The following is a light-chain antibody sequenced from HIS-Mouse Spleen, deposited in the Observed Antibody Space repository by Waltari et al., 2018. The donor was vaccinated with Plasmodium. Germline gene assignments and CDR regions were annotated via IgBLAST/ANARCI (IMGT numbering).Light chain of an antibody. J-gene: IGKJ2*01. V-gene: IGKV1-8*01. Sequence: AFRMTLSPSSFSASTGYRFTITCRASQGISSYLAWYQQKPGKAPKLLIYAASTLQSGVPSRFSGSGSGTDFTLTISCLQSEDFATYYCQQYYSYPYTFGQGTKLEIK. CDR3: QQYYSYPYT. CDR1: QGISSY. CDR2: AAS.